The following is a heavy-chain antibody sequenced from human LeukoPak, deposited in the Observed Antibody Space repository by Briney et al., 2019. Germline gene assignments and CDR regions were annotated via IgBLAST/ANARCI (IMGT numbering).Heavy chain of an antibody. Sequence: GGSLRLSCAASGFTFSSYAMSWLRQAPGKGLEWVSAISGSGGSTYYADSVKGRFTISRDNSKNTLYLQMNSLRAEDTAVYYCAKGDPFWSGYQSFDYWGQGTLVTVSS. J-gene: IGHJ4*02. CDR2: ISGSGGST. CDR1: GFTFSSYA. CDR3: AKGDPFWSGYQSFDY. V-gene: IGHV3-23*01. D-gene: IGHD3-3*01.